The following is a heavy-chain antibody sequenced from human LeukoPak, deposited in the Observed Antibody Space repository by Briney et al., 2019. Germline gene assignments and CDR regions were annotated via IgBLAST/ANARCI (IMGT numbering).Heavy chain of an antibody. Sequence: PSETLSLTCTVSGGSISSYYWSWIRQPPGKGLEWIGYIYYSGSTNYNPSLKSRVTILVDTSKNQFSLKLSSVTAADTAVYYCARESGVGSNWFDPWGQGTLVTVSS. CDR2: IYYSGST. CDR1: GGSISSYY. D-gene: IGHD1-26*01. V-gene: IGHV4-59*01. CDR3: ARESGVGSNWFDP. J-gene: IGHJ5*02.